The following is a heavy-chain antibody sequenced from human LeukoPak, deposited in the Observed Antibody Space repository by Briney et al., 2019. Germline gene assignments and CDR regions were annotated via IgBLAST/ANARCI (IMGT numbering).Heavy chain of an antibody. CDR3: ARVGDVDTFDH. CDR1: GFTFSSYA. Sequence: PGGSLRLSCAASGFTFSSYAMHWVRQAPGKGLEYVSAISRNGGSTYYANSVKGRFTISRDNSKNTLYLQMSSLRAEDMAVYYFARVGDVDTFDHWGQGTLVTVSS. CDR2: ISRNGGST. J-gene: IGHJ4*02. D-gene: IGHD5-18*01. V-gene: IGHV3-64*01.